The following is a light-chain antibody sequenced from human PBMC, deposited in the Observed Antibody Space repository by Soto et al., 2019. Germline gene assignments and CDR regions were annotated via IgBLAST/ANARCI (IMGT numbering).Light chain of an antibody. CDR1: RSISSW. V-gene: IGKV1-5*01. CDR3: QQYGSSPRT. J-gene: IGKJ1*01. Sequence: DIQITQSPSTLSASVGDRVTITCRASRSISSWLAWYQQKPGKAPKLLIYDASSLESGVPSRFSGSGSGTDFTLTISRLEPEDFAVYYCQQYGSSPRTFGQGTKVDI. CDR2: DAS.